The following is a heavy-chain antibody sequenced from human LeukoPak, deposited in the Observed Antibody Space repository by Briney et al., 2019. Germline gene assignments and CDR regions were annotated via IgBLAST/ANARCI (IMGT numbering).Heavy chain of an antibody. V-gene: IGHV1-69*05. Sequence: ASVKVSCKASGVTFSSYAISWVRQAPGQGLEWMGGIIPIFGTANYAQKFQGRVTITTDESTSTAYMELSSLRSEDTAVYYCARAREMATITAWFDPWGQGTLVTVSS. CDR3: ARAREMATITAWFDP. CDR1: GVTFSSYA. J-gene: IGHJ5*02. CDR2: IIPIFGTA. D-gene: IGHD5-24*01.